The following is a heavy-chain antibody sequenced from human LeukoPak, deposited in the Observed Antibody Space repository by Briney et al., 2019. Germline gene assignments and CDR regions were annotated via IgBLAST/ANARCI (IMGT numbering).Heavy chain of an antibody. Sequence: GGSLRLSCAASGFTFSSYAMSWVRQAPGKGLEWVSGISGSSGNTYYADSVKGRFTISRDNSRNTLYLQMNSLRAEDTAVYYCAREGRITMIVVVIPDAFDIWGQGTMVTVSS. V-gene: IGHV3-23*01. CDR2: ISGSSGNT. CDR1: GFTFSSYA. CDR3: AREGRITMIVVVIPDAFDI. J-gene: IGHJ3*02. D-gene: IGHD3-22*01.